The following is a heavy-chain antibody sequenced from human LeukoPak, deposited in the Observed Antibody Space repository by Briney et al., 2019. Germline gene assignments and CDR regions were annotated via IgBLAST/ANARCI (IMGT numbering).Heavy chain of an antibody. CDR3: AKDEGPPQLPVYFDY. V-gene: IGHV3-33*06. CDR1: GFTLSSTG. J-gene: IGHJ4*02. Sequence: HPGKSLRLSCAASGFTLSSTGMHWVRQAPGKGLEWVAVIWSDGINKFYADSVRGRFTFSRDNSKNTLYLQMNSLRAEDTAVYYCAKDEGPPQLPVYFDYWGQGTLVTVSS. D-gene: IGHD5-18*01. CDR2: IWSDGINK.